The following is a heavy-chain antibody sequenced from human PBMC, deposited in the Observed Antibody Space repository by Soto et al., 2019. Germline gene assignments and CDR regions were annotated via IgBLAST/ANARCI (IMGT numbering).Heavy chain of an antibody. CDR3: ARLGSGSYYDY. CDR1: GFTFSSYA. V-gene: IGHV3-23*01. J-gene: IGHJ4*02. CDR2: ISGSGDST. Sequence: EVQLLESGGGLVQPGGSLRLSCAASGFTFSSYAMRWVRQAPGKGLEWVSAISGSGDSTYYADSVKGRFTVSRDNAKNTLYLQRNSLRAEDTAVYYGARLGSGSYYDYWGQGTLVTVSS. D-gene: IGHD1-26*01.